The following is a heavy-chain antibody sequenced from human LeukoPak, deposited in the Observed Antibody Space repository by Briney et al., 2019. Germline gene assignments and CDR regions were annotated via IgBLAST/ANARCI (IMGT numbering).Heavy chain of an antibody. J-gene: IGHJ4*02. V-gene: IGHV3-30*02. CDR3: ARLSGITFSPSDL. D-gene: IGHD2/OR15-2a*01. CDR1: GFIFNSYG. Sequence: QSGGSLRLSCAASGFIFNSYGMQWVRQAPDKALEWVAFIRFDGSNQYYADSVKGRFTISRDNSKNTLSLQMNSLRVEDTAMYYCARLSGITFSPSDLWGQGTLVTVSS. CDR2: IRFDGSNQ.